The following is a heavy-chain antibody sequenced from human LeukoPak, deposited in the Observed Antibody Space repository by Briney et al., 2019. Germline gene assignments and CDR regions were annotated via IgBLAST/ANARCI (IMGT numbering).Heavy chain of an antibody. V-gene: IGHV4-34*01. J-gene: IGHJ6*03. CDR3: ARASSIAAAGNYYYYYIDV. D-gene: IGHD6-13*01. CDR2: INHSGST. Sequence: SETLSLTCAVYGGSFSGYYWSWIRQPPGKGLEWIGEINHSGSTNYNPSLKSRATISVDTSKNQFSLKLSSVTAADTAVYYCARASSIAAAGNYYYYYIDVWGKGTTVTVSS. CDR1: GGSFSGYY.